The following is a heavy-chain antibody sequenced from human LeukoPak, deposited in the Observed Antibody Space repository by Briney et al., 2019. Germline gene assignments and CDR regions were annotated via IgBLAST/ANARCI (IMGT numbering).Heavy chain of an antibody. Sequence: SSETLSLTCTVSGGSILTSSYYWGWIRQPPGKGLEWIGSIYYIGSTSYNPSLKSRVTISVDTSKNQFSLKLSSVTAADTAVYYCARTNRYYYDSSGPKGDAFDIWGQGTMVTVSS. CDR1: GGSILTSSYY. CDR2: IYYIGST. J-gene: IGHJ3*02. CDR3: ARTNRYYYDSSGPKGDAFDI. V-gene: IGHV4-39*07. D-gene: IGHD3-22*01.